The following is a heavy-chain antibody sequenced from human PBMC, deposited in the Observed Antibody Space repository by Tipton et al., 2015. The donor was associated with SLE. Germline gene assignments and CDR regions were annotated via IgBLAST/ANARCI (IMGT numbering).Heavy chain of an antibody. V-gene: IGHV4-59*11. Sequence: TLSLTCTVSGGSISSHYWSWIRQPPGKGLEWIGYIYYSGSTYYNPSLKSRVTISVDTSKNQFSLKLSSVTAADTAVYYCARHPPRGGSGYALDNWGQGTLVTVSS. CDR3: ARHPPRGGSGYALDN. D-gene: IGHD5-12*01. CDR1: GGSISSHY. J-gene: IGHJ4*02. CDR2: IYYSGST.